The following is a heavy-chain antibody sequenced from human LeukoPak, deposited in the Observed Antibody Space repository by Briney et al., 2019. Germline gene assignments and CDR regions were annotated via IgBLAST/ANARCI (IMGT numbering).Heavy chain of an antibody. CDR2: ISSSGSTI. D-gene: IGHD4-11*01. CDR1: GFTFSSYE. CDR3: ARHSNPGYYFMDV. Sequence: GGSLRLSCAASGFTFSSYEMNWVRQAPGKGLEWVSYISSSGSTIYYADSVKGRFTISRDNAKNSLYLQMNSLRAEDTAVYYCARHSNPGYYFMDVWGQGTPVTVSS. V-gene: IGHV3-48*03. J-gene: IGHJ6*02.